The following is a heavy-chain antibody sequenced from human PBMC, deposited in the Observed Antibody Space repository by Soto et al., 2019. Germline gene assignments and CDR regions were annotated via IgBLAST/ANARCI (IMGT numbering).Heavy chain of an antibody. J-gene: IGHJ3*02. Sequence: QVQLQESGPGLVKPSGTLSLTYAVSGGSVSSSNWWSWVRQSPGKGLEWMGEIYHSGSAHYNPSLKSRATISLDKSKNQFSLRLTSVTAADTAVYYCARVPGVVVSADDAFDIWGPGTRVIVSS. CDR3: ARVPGVVVSADDAFDI. V-gene: IGHV4-4*02. CDR2: IYHSGSA. CDR1: GGSVSSSNW. D-gene: IGHD2-21*02.